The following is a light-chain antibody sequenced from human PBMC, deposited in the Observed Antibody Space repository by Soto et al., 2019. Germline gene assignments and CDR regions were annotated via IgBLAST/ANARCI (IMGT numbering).Light chain of an antibody. J-gene: IGKJ4*01. CDR3: QQYNS. CDR2: KAS. CDR1: QNISSW. V-gene: IGKV1-5*03. Sequence: IQVTQAPSTLSAAVGDRGTISHHASQNISSWLAWYQQNPGQAPKLLIYKASSLESGVTSRLSGSGSGTEFTITLSSLQPADFATYYCQQYNSFGGGTKVDIK.